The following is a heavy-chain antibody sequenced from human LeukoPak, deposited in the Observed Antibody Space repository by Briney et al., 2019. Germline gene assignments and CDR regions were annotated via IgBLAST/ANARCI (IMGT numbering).Heavy chain of an antibody. CDR1: GGSIGRYY. J-gene: IGHJ6*03. Sequence: SETLSLTCTVSGGSIGRYYWSWIRQPAGKGLEWIGRIHTSGSTSYNPSLQSRVTISVDTSKNQFSLRLNSVTAADTAVYYCARLHHDYGSGTYGGAYNYYMDVWGKGTTVTVSS. V-gene: IGHV4-4*07. D-gene: IGHD3-10*01. CDR3: ARLHHDYGSGTYGGAYNYYMDV. CDR2: IHTSGST.